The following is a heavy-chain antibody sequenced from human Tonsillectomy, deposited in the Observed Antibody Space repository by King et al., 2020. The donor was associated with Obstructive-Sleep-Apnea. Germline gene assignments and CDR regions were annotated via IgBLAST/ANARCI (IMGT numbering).Heavy chain of an antibody. CDR3: ATHLYDFWSGYPFDY. D-gene: IGHD3-3*01. CDR1: GSSISSGYY. CDR2: IYHSGST. Sequence: VQLQESGPGLVKPSETLSLTCTVSGSSISSGYYWGWIRQPPGKGLEWIGSIYHSGSTYYNPSLKSRVTISVDTSKNQFSLKLSSVTAADTAVYYCATHLYDFWSGYPFDYWGQGTLVTVSS. J-gene: IGHJ4*02. V-gene: IGHV4-38-2*02.